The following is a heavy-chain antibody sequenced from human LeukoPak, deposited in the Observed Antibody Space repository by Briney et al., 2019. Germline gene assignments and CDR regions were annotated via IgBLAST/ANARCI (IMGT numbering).Heavy chain of an antibody. CDR1: GYTFTNYY. Sequence: GASVKVSCKASGYTFTNYYVHWVRQAPGQGLEWMGIIYPSDGATKYANHFQATVTMTRDTSTSTFYIEVSSLKSEDTAVYYCARDDHAWAFDFWGRGTLVTVSS. J-gene: IGHJ4*02. V-gene: IGHV1-46*01. CDR3: ARDDHAWAFDF. D-gene: IGHD2-2*01. CDR2: IYPSDGAT.